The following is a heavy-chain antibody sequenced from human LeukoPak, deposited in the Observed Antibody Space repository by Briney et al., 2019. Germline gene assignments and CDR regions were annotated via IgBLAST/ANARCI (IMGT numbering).Heavy chain of an antibody. J-gene: IGHJ3*02. CDR3: ARVGGYGDYGKRLAFDI. CDR1: GFTFDDYA. Sequence: PGGSLRLSCAASGFTFDDYAMHWVRQAPGKGLEWVSGISWNSGSIGYADSVKGRFTISRDNAKNSLYLQMNSLRDEDTAVYYCARVGGYGDYGKRLAFDIWGQGTMVTVSS. CDR2: ISWNSGSI. V-gene: IGHV3-9*01. D-gene: IGHD4-17*01.